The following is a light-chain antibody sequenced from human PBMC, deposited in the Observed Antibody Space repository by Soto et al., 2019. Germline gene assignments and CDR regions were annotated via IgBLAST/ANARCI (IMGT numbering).Light chain of an antibody. CDR1: SSNIGAGYD. V-gene: IGLV1-40*01. CDR3: QSYDSSLSVVV. CDR2: DNI. Sequence: QSVLTQPPSVYGAPGQRVPISCTGSSSNIGAGYDVHWYQQLPGTAPKLLIYDNINRPSGVPDRFSGSKSGTSASLAITGLQAEDEADYYCQSYDSSLSVVVFGGGTKLTVL. J-gene: IGLJ2*01.